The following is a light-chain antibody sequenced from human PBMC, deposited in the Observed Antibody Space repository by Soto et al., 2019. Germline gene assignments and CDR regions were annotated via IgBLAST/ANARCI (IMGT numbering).Light chain of an antibody. Sequence: DFVMTQAPDSLAVSLGERATINCKSSQSVLYNSNNKNHLGWFQQKPGHPPKLLIYGASFRPSGVPDRFSGSGSGTDFTLTFSCLQAEDVAVYYCQQYYSIPFTFGQGTKLEI. CDR2: GAS. V-gene: IGKV4-1*01. J-gene: IGKJ2*01. CDR1: QSVLYNSNNKNH. CDR3: QQYYSIPFT.